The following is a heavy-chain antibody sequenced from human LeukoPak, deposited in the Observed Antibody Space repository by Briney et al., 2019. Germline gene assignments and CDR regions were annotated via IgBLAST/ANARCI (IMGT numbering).Heavy chain of an antibody. D-gene: IGHD3-22*01. CDR2: INPNSGGT. CDR1: GYTFTGYY. V-gene: IGHV1-2*02. J-gene: IGHJ3*02. Sequence: ASVKVSCKASGYTFTGYYMHWVRQAPGQGLEWMGWINPNSGGTNYAQKLQGRVTMTTDTSTSTAYMELRSLRSDDTAVYYCARDYYDRPDAFDIWGQGTMVTVSS. CDR3: ARDYYDRPDAFDI.